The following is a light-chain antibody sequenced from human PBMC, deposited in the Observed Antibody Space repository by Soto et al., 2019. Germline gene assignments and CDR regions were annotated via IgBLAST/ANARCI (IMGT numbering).Light chain of an antibody. Sequence: QSVLPQPASVSGSPGRWITISCAGTMRDVVAYNLVSWYQQHPGRAPQLIIFEVRNRPSGISFRFSGSKSGNTASLTISGLQAEDEADYYCSSYTSKSSLIFGGGTKVTVL. J-gene: IGLJ2*01. CDR2: EVR. CDR3: SSYTSKSSLI. V-gene: IGLV2-14*01. CDR1: MRDVVAYNL.